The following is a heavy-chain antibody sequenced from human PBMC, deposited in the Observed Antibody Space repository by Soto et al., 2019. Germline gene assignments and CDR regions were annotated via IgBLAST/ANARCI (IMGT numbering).Heavy chain of an antibody. CDR3: ARGEGYYDSSRDLTFDY. D-gene: IGHD3-22*01. CDR2: IYYSGST. V-gene: IGHV4-61*01. CDR1: GGSVSSGSYY. Sequence: QVQLQESGPGLVKPSETLSLTCTVSGGSVSSGSYYWSWIRQPPGKGLEWIGYIYYSGSTNYNPSLQSRVTISVDTSKNQFSLKLSSVTAADTAVYYCARGEGYYDSSRDLTFDYCGQGTLVTVSS. J-gene: IGHJ4*02.